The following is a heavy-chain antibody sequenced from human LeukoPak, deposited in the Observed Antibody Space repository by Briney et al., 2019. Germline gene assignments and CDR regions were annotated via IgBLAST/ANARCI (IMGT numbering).Heavy chain of an antibody. J-gene: IGHJ4*01. D-gene: IGHD4-11*01. Sequence: PGGSLRLSCAASGFTFNKYWLTWVRQAPGKGLEWVANINQDDSQIYYLESVEGRFTITRDNAKNSLHLQMNSLRAEDTAIYYCARDAQRGFDYSNSLEYWGHGTLVTVSS. CDR2: INQDDSQI. CDR3: ARDAQRGFDYSNSLEY. V-gene: IGHV3-7*01. CDR1: GFTFNKYW.